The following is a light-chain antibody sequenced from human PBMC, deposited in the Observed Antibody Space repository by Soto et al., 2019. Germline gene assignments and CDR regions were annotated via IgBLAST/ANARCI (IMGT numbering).Light chain of an antibody. CDR2: DVS. J-gene: IGLJ2*01. CDR1: SSDVGGYNY. CDR3: SSYTSSSPVV. Sequence: LTQPASVSGSPGQSITISCTGTSSDVGGYNYVSWYQQHPGKAPKLMIYDVSNRPSGVSNRFSGSKSGNTASLTISGLQDEDEADYYCSSYTSSSPVVFGGGTKLTVL. V-gene: IGLV2-14*01.